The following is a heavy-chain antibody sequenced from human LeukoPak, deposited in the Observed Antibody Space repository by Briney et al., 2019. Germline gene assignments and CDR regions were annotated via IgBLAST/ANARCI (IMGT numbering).Heavy chain of an antibody. V-gene: IGHV4-59*01. J-gene: IGHJ6*03. CDR1: GGSISSYY. Sequence: PSETLSLTCTVSGGSISSYYWSWLRQPPGKGLEWIGYIYYSGSTNYNPSLKSRVTISVDTSKNQFSLKLSSVSAADTAVYYCARVADYYMDVWGKGTTVTVSS. D-gene: IGHD6-19*01. CDR2: IYYSGST. CDR3: ARVADYYMDV.